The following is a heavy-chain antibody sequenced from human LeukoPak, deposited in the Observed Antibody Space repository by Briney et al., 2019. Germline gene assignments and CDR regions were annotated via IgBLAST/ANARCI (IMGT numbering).Heavy chain of an antibody. J-gene: IGHJ4*02. CDR2: INHSGST. CDR3: ARDYLWIAARPTSFDY. CDR1: GGSFSGYY. Sequence: SETLSLTCAVYGGSFSGYYWSWIRQPPGKGLEWIGEINHSGSTNYNPSLKSRVTISVDTSKNQFSLKLSSVTAADTAVYYCARDYLWIAARPTSFDYWGQGTLVTVSS. V-gene: IGHV4-34*01. D-gene: IGHD6-6*01.